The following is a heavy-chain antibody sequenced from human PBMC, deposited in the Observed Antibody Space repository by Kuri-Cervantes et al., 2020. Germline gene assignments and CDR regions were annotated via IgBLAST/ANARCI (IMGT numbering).Heavy chain of an antibody. CDR3: TTYDSSGYYLPFDY. J-gene: IGHJ4*02. V-gene: IGHV3-53*01. CDR2: IYSGGST. CDR1: GFTVSNNY. Sequence: WGSLRLSCSASGFTVSNNYMSWVRQAPGKGLEWVSLIYSGGSTYYADSVKGRFTISRDNAKDSLSLQMNRLRAEDTAVYYCTTYDSSGYYLPFDYWGQGTLVTVSS. D-gene: IGHD3-22*01.